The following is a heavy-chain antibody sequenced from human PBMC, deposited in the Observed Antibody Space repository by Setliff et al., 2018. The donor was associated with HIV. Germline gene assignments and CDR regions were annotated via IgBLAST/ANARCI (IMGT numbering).Heavy chain of an antibody. V-gene: IGHV3-74*01. CDR3: HSGYDTEEQSYFDY. CDR1: GFDFSTYW. CDR2: VNSDGSSK. J-gene: IGHJ4*02. Sequence: PGGSLRLSCEGSGFDFSTYWMHWVRQAPGKGLVWVSRVNSDGSSKTYADSVKDRFTISRDNAKNTLYLQMNSLRAEDTGVYYCHSGYDTEEQSYFDYWGQGALVTVSS. D-gene: IGHD5-12*01.